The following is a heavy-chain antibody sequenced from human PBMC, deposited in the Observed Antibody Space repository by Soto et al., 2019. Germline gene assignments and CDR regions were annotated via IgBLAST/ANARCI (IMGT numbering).Heavy chain of an antibody. CDR2: ISGSGSSI. Sequence: GGSLRLSCAASGFTFSNYAMTWVRQAPGKGLEWVSGISGSGSSIYYADSVKGRFTISRGNSKNTLYLQMNSLRAEDTAVYYCAKGGDSSSWKNWFDPWGQGTLVTVSS. CDR1: GFTFSNYA. CDR3: AKGGDSSSWKNWFDP. V-gene: IGHV3-23*01. J-gene: IGHJ5*02. D-gene: IGHD6-13*01.